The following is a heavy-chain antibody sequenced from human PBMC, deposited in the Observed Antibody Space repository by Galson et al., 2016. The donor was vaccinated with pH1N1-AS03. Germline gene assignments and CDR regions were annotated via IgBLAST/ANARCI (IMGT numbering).Heavy chain of an antibody. CDR3: ARRVSLTGREFDS. CDR1: AYTFANYW. CDR2: MYPANFDT. V-gene: IGHV5-51*01. Sequence: QSGAEVKKPGESLKISCKASAYTFANYWIVWVRQMPGKGLEWMGIMYPANFDTRYSPSFQGHVTISADTSINTVFLEWNSLRASDTAIYYCARRVSLTGREFDSWGRGTQVTVSS. J-gene: IGHJ5*01. D-gene: IGHD3-9*01.